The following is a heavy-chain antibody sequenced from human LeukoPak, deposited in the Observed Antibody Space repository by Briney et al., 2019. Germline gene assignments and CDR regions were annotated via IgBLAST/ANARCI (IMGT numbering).Heavy chain of an antibody. CDR2: IIPIFGTA. Sequence: ASVKVSCKASGGTFSSYAISWVRQAPGQGLEWMGGIIPIFGTANYAQKLQGRVTMTTDTSTSTAYMEVRSLRSDDTAVYYCARVKRVAPYYFDYWGQGTLVTVSS. D-gene: IGHD2-21*01. CDR1: GGTFSSYA. V-gene: IGHV1-69*05. J-gene: IGHJ4*02. CDR3: ARVKRVAPYYFDY.